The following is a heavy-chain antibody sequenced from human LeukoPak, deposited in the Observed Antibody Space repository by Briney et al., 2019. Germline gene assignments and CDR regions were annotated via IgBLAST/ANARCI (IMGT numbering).Heavy chain of an antibody. CDR2: MNPNSGNT. CDR3: ARAPLDTAPRYSYGYSHDAFDI. Sequence: GASVKVSCKASGYTFTSYDINWVRQATGQGLEWMGWMNPNSGNTGYAQKFQGRVTMTRNTSISTAYMELSSLRSEDTAVYYCARAPLDTAPRYSYGYSHDAFDIWGQGTMVTVSS. J-gene: IGHJ3*02. CDR1: GYTFTSYD. D-gene: IGHD5-18*01. V-gene: IGHV1-8*01.